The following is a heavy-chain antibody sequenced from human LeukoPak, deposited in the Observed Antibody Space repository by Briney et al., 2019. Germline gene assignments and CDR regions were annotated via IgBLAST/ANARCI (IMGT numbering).Heavy chain of an antibody. CDR1: GFTFSSYV. CDR3: AGAFASSGIYYPRDY. CDR2: ISTNGGGT. J-gene: IGHJ4*02. Sequence: GGSLRLSCAASGFTFSSYVMHWVRQAPGKGLEYVSGISTNGGGTYYASSVKGRFTISRDNSKNTVYLQMDSLRAEDMAVYYCAGAFASSGIYYPRDYWGQGALVTVSS. D-gene: IGHD3-22*01. V-gene: IGHV3-64*01.